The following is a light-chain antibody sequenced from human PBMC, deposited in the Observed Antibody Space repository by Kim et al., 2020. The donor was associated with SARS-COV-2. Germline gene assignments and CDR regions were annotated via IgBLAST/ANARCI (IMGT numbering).Light chain of an antibody. CDR2: FDS. CDR3: QVWDSDSDQWV. Sequence: SYELTQPPSLSVAPGKTATITCGGNNIGTKSVHWYQQKPGQAPILVIFFDSDRPSVIPERFSGSNSGNTAALTISRVEAGDEADYFCQVWDSDSDQWVFGGGTQLTVL. J-gene: IGLJ3*02. V-gene: IGLV3-21*01. CDR1: NIGTKS.